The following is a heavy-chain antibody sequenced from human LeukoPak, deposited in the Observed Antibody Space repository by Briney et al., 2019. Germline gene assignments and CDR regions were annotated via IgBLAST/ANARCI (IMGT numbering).Heavy chain of an antibody. Sequence: PGGSLRLSCAASGFTFSSYWMSWVRQAPGKGLEWVANIKQDGSEKYYVDSVKGRFTISRDNAKNSLYLQMNSLRAEDTAVYYCAREDSNYVAYYYYYMDVWGKGTTVTVSS. CDR3: AREDSNYVAYYYYYMDV. D-gene: IGHD4-11*01. V-gene: IGHV3-7*01. CDR1: GFTFSSYW. J-gene: IGHJ6*03. CDR2: IKQDGSEK.